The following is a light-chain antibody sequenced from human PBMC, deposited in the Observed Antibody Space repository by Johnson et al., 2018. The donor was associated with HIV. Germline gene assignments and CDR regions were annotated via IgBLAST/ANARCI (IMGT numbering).Light chain of an antibody. CDR1: SSNIGNNY. J-gene: IGLJ1*01. CDR2: ENN. Sequence: QSVLTQPPSVSAAPGQKVTISCSGSSSNIGNNYVSWYQQLPGTAPKLLIYENNKRPSGIPDRFSGSKSGTSATLGITGLQTGDEADDYCGKWDSHLIAFYVFGTVTKVTVL. V-gene: IGLV1-51*02. CDR3: GKWDSHLIAFYV.